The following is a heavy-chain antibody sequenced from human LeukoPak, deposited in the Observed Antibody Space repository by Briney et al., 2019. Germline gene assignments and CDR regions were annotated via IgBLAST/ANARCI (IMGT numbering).Heavy chain of an antibody. D-gene: IGHD3-10*01. CDR3: ARRSRIAMVRGAFDP. CDR1: GGSISSSNW. CDR2: IYHSGST. Sequence: PSETLSLTCAVSGGSISSSNWWSWVRQPPGKGLEWIGEIYHSGSTNYNPSLKSRVTISVDTSKNQFSLKLSSVTAADTAVYYCARRSRIAMVRGAFDPWGQGTLVTVSS. V-gene: IGHV4-4*02. J-gene: IGHJ5*02.